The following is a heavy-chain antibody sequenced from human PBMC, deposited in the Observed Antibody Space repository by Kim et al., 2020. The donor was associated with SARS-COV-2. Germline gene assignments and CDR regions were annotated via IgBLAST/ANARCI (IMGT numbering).Heavy chain of an antibody. Sequence: GGSLRLSCAASGFTLSGSTVHWVRQASGKGLEWVGRIRSKANSYATAYAASVKNRFTISRDDSKNTVYLQMNSLKTEDTAVYYCTRVNPIAGGWYDAFDIWGQGTMVTVSS. V-gene: IGHV3-73*01. CDR2: IRSKANSYAT. J-gene: IGHJ3*02. D-gene: IGHD6-19*01. CDR3: TRVNPIAGGWYDAFDI. CDR1: GFTLSGST.